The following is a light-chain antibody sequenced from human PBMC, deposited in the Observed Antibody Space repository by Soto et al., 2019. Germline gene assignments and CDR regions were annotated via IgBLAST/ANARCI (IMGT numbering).Light chain of an antibody. J-gene: IGLJ2*01. CDR3: SSFAGNNNLV. Sequence: QSALTQPPSASGSPGQSVTISCTGTSSDVGGYNYVSWYHQHPGKDPKLMLSEVSKRPSGVPDRFSGSKSGNTASLTVSGLQAEDEADYYCSSFAGNNNLVFGGGTKLTVL. V-gene: IGLV2-8*01. CDR1: SSDVGGYNY. CDR2: EVS.